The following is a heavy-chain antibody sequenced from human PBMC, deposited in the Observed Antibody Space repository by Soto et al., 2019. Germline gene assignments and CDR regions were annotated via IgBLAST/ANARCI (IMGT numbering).Heavy chain of an antibody. D-gene: IGHD2-21*01. J-gene: IGHJ4*02. CDR3: ARETFSVPTYSCDS. V-gene: IGHV3-23*01. CDR1: GFTFNNYA. Sequence: GGSLRLCCAASGFTFNNYAMSWVRQAPGMGLEWVSGISGTAVATYYADSVKGRFTITRDTSANTVHMELSSLRSEDTALYYCARETFSVPTYSCDSWGQGTLVTVSS. CDR2: ISGTAVAT.